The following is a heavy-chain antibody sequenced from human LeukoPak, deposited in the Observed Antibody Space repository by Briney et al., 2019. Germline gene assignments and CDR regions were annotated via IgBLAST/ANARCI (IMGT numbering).Heavy chain of an antibody. CDR2: ISGSGGST. V-gene: IGHV3-23*01. D-gene: IGHD6-13*01. J-gene: IGHJ4*02. CDR3: AKDRYSSSRPFDY. CDR1: GFTFSSYG. Sequence: GGSLRLSCAASGFTFSSYGMSWVRQAPGKGLEWVSAISGSGGSTYYADSVKGRFTISRDNSKNTLYLQMNSLRAEDTAVYYCAKDRYSSSRPFDYWGQGALVTVSS.